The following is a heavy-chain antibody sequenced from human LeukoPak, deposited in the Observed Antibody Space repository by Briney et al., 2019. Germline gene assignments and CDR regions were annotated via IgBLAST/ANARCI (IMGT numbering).Heavy chain of an antibody. D-gene: IGHD6-19*01. J-gene: IGHJ4*02. CDR2: ISSSSRYI. CDR3: ARDQDLAVGLPWYFDY. Sequence: GGSLRLSCAASGFTFSSYSMNWVGQAPGKGLEWVASISSSSRYIYYADSVKGRFTLSRDKAKNSLYLQMNSLRAEDTAVYYCARDQDLAVGLPWYFDYWGQGTLVTVSS. CDR1: GFTFSSYS. V-gene: IGHV3-21*01.